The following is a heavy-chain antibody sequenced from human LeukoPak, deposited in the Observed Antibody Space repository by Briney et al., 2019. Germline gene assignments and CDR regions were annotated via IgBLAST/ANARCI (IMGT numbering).Heavy chain of an antibody. D-gene: IGHD2-15*01. CDR3: ATLTLGYCSGGSCYS. J-gene: IGHJ4*02. Sequence: ASVKVSCKASGYTLTELSMHWVRQAPGKGLEWMGGFDPEDGETIYAQKFQGRVTMTEDTSTDTAYMELSSLRSEDTAVYYCATLTLGYCSGGSCYSWGQGTLVTVSS. V-gene: IGHV1-24*01. CDR1: GYTLTELS. CDR2: FDPEDGET.